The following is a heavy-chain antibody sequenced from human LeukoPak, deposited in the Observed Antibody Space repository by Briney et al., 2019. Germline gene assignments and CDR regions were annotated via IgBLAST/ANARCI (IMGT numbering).Heavy chain of an antibody. D-gene: IGHD2-2*03. CDR3: ARVDDLDAFDT. J-gene: IGHJ3*02. Sequence: GGSLRLSCAASVFTFSSYSMNWVRQAPWKGLEWVSYISSSSSTIYYADSVKGRFTISRDNAKNSLYLQMNSLRVEDTAVYYCARVDDLDAFDTWGQGTLVTVSS. CDR1: VFTFSSYS. CDR2: ISSSSSTI. V-gene: IGHV3-48*01.